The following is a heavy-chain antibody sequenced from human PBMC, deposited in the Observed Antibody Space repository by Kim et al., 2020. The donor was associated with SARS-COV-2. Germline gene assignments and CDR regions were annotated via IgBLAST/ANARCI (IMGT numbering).Heavy chain of an antibody. CDR1: GYTFTSYY. J-gene: IGHJ4*02. D-gene: IGHD3-22*01. CDR3: ARVPTQTLNYYDSSGYSLYY. Sequence: ASVKVSCKASGYTFTSYYMHWVRQAPGQGLEWMGIINPSGGSTSYAQKFQGRVTMTRDTSTSTVYMELSSLRSEDTAVYYCARVPTQTLNYYDSSGYSLYYWGQGTLVTVSS. V-gene: IGHV1-46*01. CDR2: INPSGGST.